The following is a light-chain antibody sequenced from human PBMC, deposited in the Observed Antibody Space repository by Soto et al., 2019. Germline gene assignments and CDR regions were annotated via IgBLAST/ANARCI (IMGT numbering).Light chain of an antibody. CDR2: AAS. CDR3: QQYDNSPMFT. CDR1: QDIYDY. Sequence: DIQMTQSPSSLSASVGDSVTITCQASQDIYDYLNWYQHKPGKAPRLLIYAASNLETGVPSRFSGSGSGTDFTFTINSLQPEDIVTYYCQQYDNSPMFTFGRGTKVEI. V-gene: IGKV1-33*01. J-gene: IGKJ2*01.